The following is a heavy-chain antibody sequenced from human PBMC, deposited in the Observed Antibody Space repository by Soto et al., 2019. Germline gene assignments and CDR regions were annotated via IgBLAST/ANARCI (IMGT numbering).Heavy chain of an antibody. CDR2: TTGSGSFT. D-gene: IGHD6-19*01. CDR3: AKDPGFATGWSHF. CDR1: GFTFSNYA. V-gene: IGHV3-23*01. Sequence: GGSLRLSCAASGFTFSNYAMSWVRQAPGKGLECVSGTTGSGSFTFYTDSVKGRFTISRDNSKNTLYLQMSSLRAEDTAVYYCAKDPGFATGWSHFWGQGTLVTVSS. J-gene: IGHJ4*02.